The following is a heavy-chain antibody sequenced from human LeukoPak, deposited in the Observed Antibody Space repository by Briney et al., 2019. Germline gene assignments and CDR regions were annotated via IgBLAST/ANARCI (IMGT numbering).Heavy chain of an antibody. Sequence: GVSVKVSCKASGYTFTSYGISWVRQAPGQGLEWMGWISAYNGNTNYAQKLQGRVTMTTDTSTSTAYMELRSLRSDDTAVYYCARGVDYDYVWGSYHLDYWGQGTLVTVSS. CDR2: ISAYNGNT. J-gene: IGHJ4*02. V-gene: IGHV1-18*04. CDR1: GYTFTSYG. CDR3: ARGVDYDYVWGSYHLDY. D-gene: IGHD3-16*02.